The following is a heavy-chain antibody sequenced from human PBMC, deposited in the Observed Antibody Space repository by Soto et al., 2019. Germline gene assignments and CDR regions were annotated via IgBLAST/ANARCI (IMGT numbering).Heavy chain of an antibody. CDR3: ARDQRFLEWGAFDT. Sequence: PSETLSLTCTVSGGSISSGGYYWSWIRQHPGKGLEWIGYIYYSGSTYYNPSLKSRVTISVDTSKNQFSLKLSSVTAADTAVYYCARDQRFLEWGAFDTWGQGTMVTVSS. CDR2: IYYSGST. D-gene: IGHD3-3*01. V-gene: IGHV4-31*03. J-gene: IGHJ3*02. CDR1: GGSISSGGYY.